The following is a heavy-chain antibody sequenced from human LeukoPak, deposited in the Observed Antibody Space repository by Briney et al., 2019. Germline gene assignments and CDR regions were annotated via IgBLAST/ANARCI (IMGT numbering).Heavy chain of an antibody. CDR1: GFTFRSYW. V-gene: IGHV3-7*01. D-gene: IGHD3-10*01. CDR3: ARTRRGDAFDI. CDR2: INQDVSQI. Sequence: PGGSLRLSCAASGFTFRSYWMSWVRQAPGMGLEWVATINQDVSQIKYVDSVKGRFTISRDNAKNSLYLQMNSLRAEDTAVYYCARTRRGDAFDIWGQGTMVTVSS. J-gene: IGHJ3*02.